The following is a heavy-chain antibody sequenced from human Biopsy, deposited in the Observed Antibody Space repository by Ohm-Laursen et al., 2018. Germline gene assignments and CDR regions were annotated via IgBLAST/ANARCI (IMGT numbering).Heavy chain of an antibody. V-gene: IGHV4-59*01. CDR3: AREAIGVATTFDL. CDR1: DVSISTYY. D-gene: IGHD5-12*01. CDR2: IYYNGDT. J-gene: IGHJ3*01. Sequence: TLSLTCIVSDVSISTYYWSWIRQSPGRGLEWIAHIYYNGDTDYNPSLKSRVTISLDAPKNQFSLKMSAVTAADTAIYYCAREAIGVATTFDLWGQGTMVAVSS.